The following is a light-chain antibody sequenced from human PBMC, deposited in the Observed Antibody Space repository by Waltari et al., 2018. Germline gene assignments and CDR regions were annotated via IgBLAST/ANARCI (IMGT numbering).Light chain of an antibody. CDR1: SSDIGGYDY. Sequence: QSALTQPASVSGSPGQSITISCTGTSSDIGGYDYVSWYQQPPGKAPKLLIYEVTNRPSGFSNRFSGSKSGNTASLAISGLQPEDEADYYCSSYTRRNTPSSVFGTGTQVTVL. J-gene: IGLJ1*01. V-gene: IGLV2-14*01. CDR3: SSYTRRNTPSSV. CDR2: EVT.